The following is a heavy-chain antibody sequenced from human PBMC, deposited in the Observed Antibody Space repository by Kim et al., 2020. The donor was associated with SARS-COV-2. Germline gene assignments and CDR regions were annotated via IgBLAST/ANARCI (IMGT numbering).Heavy chain of an antibody. CDR2: IYYSGRS. V-gene: IGHV4-59*08. Sequence: SETLSLTCSVTGGSISSYFWSWIRQAPGKGLEGIAYIYYSGRSHYSPSLQSRVTISVNSSKNQVSLTLRSVTAADTAVYYCARSRPVGRYFFGMDVWGQG. CDR1: GGSISSYF. D-gene: IGHD1-26*01. J-gene: IGHJ6*02. CDR3: ARSRPVGRYFFGMDV.